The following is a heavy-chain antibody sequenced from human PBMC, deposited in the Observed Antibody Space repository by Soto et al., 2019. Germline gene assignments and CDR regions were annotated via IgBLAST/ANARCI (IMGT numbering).Heavy chain of an antibody. CDR3: AKGIQWEPNPYYYYGMDV. V-gene: IGHV3-30*18. J-gene: IGHJ6*02. CDR1: GFTFSSYG. D-gene: IGHD1-26*01. Sequence: HPGGSLRLSCAASGFTFSSYGMHWVRQAPGKGLEWVAVISYDGSNKYYADSVKGRFTISRDNSKNTLYLQMNSLRAEDTAVYYCAKGIQWEPNPYYYYGMDVWGQGTTVTVSS. CDR2: ISYDGSNK.